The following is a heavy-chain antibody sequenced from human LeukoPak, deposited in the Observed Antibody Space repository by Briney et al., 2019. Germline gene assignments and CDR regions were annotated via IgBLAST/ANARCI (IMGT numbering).Heavy chain of an antibody. CDR2: ISGVGSVN. J-gene: IGHJ4*02. CDR1: GFTFSSYE. CDR3: ASLNYGQVWGSPHYYFDY. V-gene: IGHV3-48*03. Sequence: TGGSLRLSCAASGFTFSSYEMNWVRQAPGKGLEWVSFISGVGSVNNYADSVKGRFTISRDNAKNSLYLEMNSLRVEDTAVYYCASLNYGQVWGSPHYYFDYWGQGILVTVSS. D-gene: IGHD3-16*01.